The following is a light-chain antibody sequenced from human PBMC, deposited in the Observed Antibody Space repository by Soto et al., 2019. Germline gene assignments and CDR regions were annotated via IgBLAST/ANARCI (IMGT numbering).Light chain of an antibody. J-gene: IGKJ1*01. V-gene: IGKV1-5*01. Sequence: DVRMTNSPATLSASQGDRVTITCRASQSISSWLAWYQQKPGKAPKLLIYDASSLESGVPSRFSGSGSGTEFTLTISSLQPDDFATYYCQPYNSYWTFGQGTKVDI. CDR1: QSISSW. CDR3: QPYNSYWT. CDR2: DAS.